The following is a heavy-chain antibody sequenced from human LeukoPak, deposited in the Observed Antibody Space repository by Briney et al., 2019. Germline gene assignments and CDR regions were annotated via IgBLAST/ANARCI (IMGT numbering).Heavy chain of an antibody. V-gene: IGHV3-53*01. CDR3: ARDRPWGGLNGFDY. J-gene: IGHJ4*02. Sequence: GGSLRLSCAASGFAVSNDYMSWVRQAPGKGLEWVSVIHTDGATYYAASVKGQFTISRDFSKNTLYLRMNSLRAEDTAIYYCARDRPWGGLNGFDYWGQGTLVTVAS. D-gene: IGHD3-3*01. CDR2: IHTDGAT. CDR1: GFAVSNDY.